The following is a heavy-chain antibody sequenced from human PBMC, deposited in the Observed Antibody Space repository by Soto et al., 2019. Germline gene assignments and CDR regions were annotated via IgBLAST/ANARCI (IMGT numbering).Heavy chain of an antibody. J-gene: IGHJ6*02. CDR2: IIPIFGTA. CDR3: ARVYDFWSGYGYYGMDV. V-gene: IGHV1-69*13. Sequence: ASVKVSCKASGGTFSSYAISWVRQAPGQGLEWMGGIIPIFGTANYAQKFQGRVTITADESTSTAYMELSSLRSEDTAVYYCARVYDFWSGYGYYGMDVWGQGTTVTVSS. CDR1: GGTFSSYA. D-gene: IGHD3-3*01.